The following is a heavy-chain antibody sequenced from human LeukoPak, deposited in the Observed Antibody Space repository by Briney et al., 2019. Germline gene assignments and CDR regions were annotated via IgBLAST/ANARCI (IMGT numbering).Heavy chain of an antibody. CDR2: ISSNGGST. Sequence: PGGSLRLSCAASGFTFSSYAMHWVRQAPGKGLEYVSAISSNGGSTYYANSVKGRFTISRDNSKNTLYLQMGSLRAEDMAVYYCARGGGDYYYYYMDVWGKGTTVTVSS. CDR3: ARGGGDYYYYYMDV. J-gene: IGHJ6*03. CDR1: GFTFSSYA. D-gene: IGHD2-21*01. V-gene: IGHV3-64*01.